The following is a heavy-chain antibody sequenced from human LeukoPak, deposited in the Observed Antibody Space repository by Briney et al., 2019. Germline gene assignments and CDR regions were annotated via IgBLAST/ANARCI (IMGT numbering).Heavy chain of an antibody. CDR3: ARSPRSSWNWFDP. CDR2: IYYSGST. CDR1: GGSISSYY. Sequence: PSETLPLTCTVSGGSISSYYWSWIRQPPGKGLEWIGYIYYSGSTNYNPSLKSRVTISVDTSKNQFSLKLSSVTAADTAVYYCARSPRSSWNWFDPWGQGTLVTVSS. D-gene: IGHD2-2*01. V-gene: IGHV4-59*01. J-gene: IGHJ5*02.